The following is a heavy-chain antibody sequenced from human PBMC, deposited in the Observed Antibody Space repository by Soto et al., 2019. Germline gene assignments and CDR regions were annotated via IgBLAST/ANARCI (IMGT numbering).Heavy chain of an antibody. J-gene: IGHJ4*02. V-gene: IGHV1-18*01. Sequence: ASVEVSCKASGYSFPMCGISWVRQAPGQGLEWMGWISSYNGNTNYAQNLQGRVTMTTDTSTTTATLELRNLKSDDTAVYYCARDHFLVHSTSSFDYWGQGTLVTVSS. D-gene: IGHD2-2*01. CDR2: ISSYNGNT. CDR1: GYSFPMCG. CDR3: ARDHFLVHSTSSFDY.